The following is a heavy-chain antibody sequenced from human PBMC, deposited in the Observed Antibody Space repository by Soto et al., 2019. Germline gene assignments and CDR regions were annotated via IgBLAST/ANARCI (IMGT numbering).Heavy chain of an antibody. CDR1: GGTFSSYT. CDR2: IIPILGIA. V-gene: IGHV1-69*02. D-gene: IGHD5-12*01. CDR3: ARAMGDGYNLPWWYFDL. Sequence: QVQLVQSGAEVKKPGSSVKVSCKASGGTFSSYTISWVRQAPGQGLEWMGRIIPILGIANYAQKFQGRVTITADKSTSTADMELSSVISEDTAVYYCARAMGDGYNLPWWYFDLWGRGTLVTVSS. J-gene: IGHJ2*01.